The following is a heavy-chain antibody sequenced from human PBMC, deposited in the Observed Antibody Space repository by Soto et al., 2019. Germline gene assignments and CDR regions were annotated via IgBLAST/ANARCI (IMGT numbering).Heavy chain of an antibody. CDR2: IYYSGST. CDR1: GGSISSGDYY. J-gene: IGHJ6*02. CDR3: ARGFAPLLGFGELSGYGMDV. D-gene: IGHD3-10*01. V-gene: IGHV4-30-4*01. Sequence: SETLSLTCTVSGGSISSGDYYWSWIRQPPGKGLEWIGYIYYSGSTYYNPSLKSRVTISVDTSKNQFSLKLSSVTAADTAVYYCARGFAPLLGFGELSGYGMDVRGQGTTVTVSS.